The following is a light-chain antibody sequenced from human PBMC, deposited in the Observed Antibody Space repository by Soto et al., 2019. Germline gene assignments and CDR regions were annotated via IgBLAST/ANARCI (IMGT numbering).Light chain of an antibody. CDR2: YAS. CDR1: ESVHRN. J-gene: IGKJ3*01. Sequence: EMVMTQSPATLSVSPGERVTLSCRASESVHRNLAWYQQKPGQGPSLLIYYASTRATGVPDRFTGSGSGTEFTLNISSLQSEDFGVYHCQQYSNWPPTFGPGTKVEIK. V-gene: IGKV3-15*01. CDR3: QQYSNWPPT.